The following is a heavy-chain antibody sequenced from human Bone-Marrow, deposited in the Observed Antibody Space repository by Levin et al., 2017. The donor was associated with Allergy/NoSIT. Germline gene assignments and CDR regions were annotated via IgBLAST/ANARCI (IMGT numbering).Heavy chain of an antibody. CDR3: AKGPCQVSVVRGFDRSSIHGMDV. D-gene: IGHD3-10*01. CDR2: ISGSGGST. CDR1: GFTFSSYA. V-gene: IGHV3-23*01. Sequence: GGSLRLSCAASGFTFSSYAMSWVRQAPGKGLEWVSAISGSGGSTYYADSVKGRFTISRDNSKNTLYLQMNSLRAEDTAVYYCAKGPCQVSVVRGFDRSSIHGMDVWGQGTTVTVSS. J-gene: IGHJ6*02.